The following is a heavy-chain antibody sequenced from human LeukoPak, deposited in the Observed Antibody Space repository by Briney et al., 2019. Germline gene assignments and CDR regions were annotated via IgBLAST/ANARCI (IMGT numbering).Heavy chain of an antibody. CDR2: ISDSSAT. J-gene: IGHJ4*02. CDR3: AKGGTGYCRSSSCLYYFHY. Sequence: GGSLRLSCAASGFTFSTYAMSWVRQAPGKGLEWVSTISDSSATYYADSVKGRFSISRDNSKNTLYLQMNSLRAEDTAVYYCAKGGTGYCRSSSCLYYFHYWGQGTLVTVSS. D-gene: IGHD2-2*01. V-gene: IGHV3-23*01. CDR1: GFTFSTYA.